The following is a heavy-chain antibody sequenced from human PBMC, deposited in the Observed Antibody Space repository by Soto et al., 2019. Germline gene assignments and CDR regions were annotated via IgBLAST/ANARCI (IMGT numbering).Heavy chain of an antibody. CDR3: TRDLPEDTTKVGFDY. CDR1: GFTFSIAW. CDR2: IKSRRVGGAI. Sequence: GGSLRLSCAASGFTFSIAWMHWVRQAPGQGLQWVARIKSRRVGGAINYAAPVKGRFTISRDDSKSTLYLQMDSLKVEDTAMYFCTRDLPEDTTKVGFDYWGRGVLVTVSS. D-gene: IGHD1-1*01. J-gene: IGHJ4*02. V-gene: IGHV3-15*07.